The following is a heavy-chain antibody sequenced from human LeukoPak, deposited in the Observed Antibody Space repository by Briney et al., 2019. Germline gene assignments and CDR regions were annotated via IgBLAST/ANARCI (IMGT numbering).Heavy chain of an antibody. CDR3: ARASLDA. Sequence: SETLSLTCAVYGGSFSGYYWSWIRQPPGKGLEWIGEINHSGSTNYNPSLKSRVTISVDTSKNQFSLKLSSVTAADTAVYYCARASLDAWGQGTTVTVSS. CDR2: INHSGST. J-gene: IGHJ6*02. D-gene: IGHD6-6*01. V-gene: IGHV4-34*01. CDR1: GGSFSGYY.